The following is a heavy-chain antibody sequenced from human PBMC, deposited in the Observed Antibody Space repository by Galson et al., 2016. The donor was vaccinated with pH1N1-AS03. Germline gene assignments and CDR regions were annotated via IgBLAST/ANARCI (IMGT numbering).Heavy chain of an antibody. CDR1: GFSFSSHW. J-gene: IGHJ3*02. CDR3: AKSSSSLTRDAFDM. V-gene: IGHV3-74*01. Sequence: SLRLSCAASGFSFSSHWMHWVRQAPGKGLVWVSRIHGDGTSATYADSVKGRFTISRDNAKNTLYVEMSSLRAEDTAIYYCAKSSSSLTRDAFDMWGRGTLVTVSS. D-gene: IGHD2-2*01. CDR2: IHGDGTSA.